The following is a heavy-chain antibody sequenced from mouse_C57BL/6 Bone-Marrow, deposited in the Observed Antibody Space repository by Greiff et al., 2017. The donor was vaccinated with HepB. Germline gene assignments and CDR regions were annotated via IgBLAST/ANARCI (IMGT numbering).Heavy chain of an antibody. CDR3: AREGYYYGSSPAWFAY. V-gene: IGHV1-81*01. D-gene: IGHD1-1*01. CDR2: IYPRSGNT. Sequence: VQLVESGAELARPGASVKLSCKASGYTFTSYGISWVKQRTGQGLEWIGEIYPRSGNTYYNEKFKGKATLTADKSSSTAYMELRSLTSEDSAVYFCAREGYYYGSSPAWFAYWGQGTLVTVSA. CDR1: GYTFTSYG. J-gene: IGHJ3*01.